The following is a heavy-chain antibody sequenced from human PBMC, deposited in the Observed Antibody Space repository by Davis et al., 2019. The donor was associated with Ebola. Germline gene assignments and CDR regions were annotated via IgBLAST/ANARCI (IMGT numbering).Heavy chain of an antibody. CDR1: GGSFSGYY. D-gene: IGHD2-15*01. V-gene: IGHV4-34*01. J-gene: IGHJ4*02. CDR3: ARTAKQAATRTNLWLYNY. Sequence: MPSETLSLTCAVYGGSFSGYYWSWIRQPPGKGLEWIGEINHSGSTNYNPSLKSRVTISVDTSKNQFSLKLSSVTAADTAVYYCARTAKQAATRTNLWLYNYWGQGTLVTVSS. CDR2: INHSGST.